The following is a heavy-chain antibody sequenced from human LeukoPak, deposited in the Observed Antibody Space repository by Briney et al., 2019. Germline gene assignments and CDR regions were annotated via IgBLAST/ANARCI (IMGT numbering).Heavy chain of an antibody. J-gene: IGHJ6*03. CDR1: GGSISSGSYY. CDR2: IYTSGST. V-gene: IGHV4-61*02. D-gene: IGHD3-9*01. CDR3: ARDLRNYAIMTGYYRMGYYYYMDV. Sequence: SQTLSLTCTVSGGSISSGSYYWSWMRQPAGKGLEWIGRIYTSGSTNYNPSLKSRVTISVDTSKNQFSLKLSTVTAADTAVYYCARDLRNYAIMTGYYRMGYYYYMDVWGKGTTVSVSS.